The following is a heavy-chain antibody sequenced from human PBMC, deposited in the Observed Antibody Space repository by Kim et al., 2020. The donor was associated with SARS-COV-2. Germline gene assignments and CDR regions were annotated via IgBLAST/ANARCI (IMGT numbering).Heavy chain of an antibody. CDR2: DGSEN. Sequence: DGSENNYVDSVNGRFTISRDNAKNTLYLQMNSLRPEDTAVYYCARGVLPGYWGQGTLVTVSS. V-gene: IGHV3-7*01. J-gene: IGHJ4*02. D-gene: IGHD3-10*01. CDR3: ARGVLPGY.